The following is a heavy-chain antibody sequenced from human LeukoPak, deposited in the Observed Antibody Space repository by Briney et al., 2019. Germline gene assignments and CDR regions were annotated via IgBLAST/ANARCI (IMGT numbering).Heavy chain of an antibody. CDR2: INPSGGST. Sequence: ASVKVSCKVSGYTLTELSMHWVRQAPGQGLEWMGIINPSGGSTSYAQKFQGRVTMTRDTSTSTVYMELSSLRSEDTAVYYCARDLDWDNAFDIWGQGTMVTVSS. CDR1: GYTLTELS. J-gene: IGHJ3*02. V-gene: IGHV1-46*01. D-gene: IGHD1-26*01. CDR3: ARDLDWDNAFDI.